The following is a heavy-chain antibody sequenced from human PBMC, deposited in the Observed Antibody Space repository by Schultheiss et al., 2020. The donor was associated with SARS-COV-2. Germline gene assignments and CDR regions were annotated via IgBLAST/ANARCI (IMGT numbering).Heavy chain of an antibody. CDR3: ARAAAGYFQH. V-gene: IGHV4-38-2*01. Sequence: SETLSLTCAVYGYSIRSGYYWGWIRQPPGKGLEWIGSIYHTGSTYYNPSLKSRVTISVDTSKNQVSLKLSSVTAADTAVYYCARAAAGYFQHWGQGTLVTVSS. D-gene: IGHD6-13*01. CDR1: GYSIRSGYY. CDR2: IYHTGST. J-gene: IGHJ1*01.